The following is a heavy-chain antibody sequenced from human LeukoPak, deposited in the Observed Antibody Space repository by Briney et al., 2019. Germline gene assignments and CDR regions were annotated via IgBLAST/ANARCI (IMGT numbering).Heavy chain of an antibody. Sequence: ASVKVSCKASGYTFTSYYMHWVRQAPGQGLEWMGIINPSGGSTSYAQKFQGRVTMTRDTSTSTVYMELSSLRSEDTAVYYCARDLEDIVVVPAAIYYYYYMDVWGKGTTVTVSS. V-gene: IGHV1-46*01. CDR1: GYTFTSYY. CDR3: ARDLEDIVVVPAAIYYYYYMDV. J-gene: IGHJ6*03. CDR2: INPSGGST. D-gene: IGHD2-2*01.